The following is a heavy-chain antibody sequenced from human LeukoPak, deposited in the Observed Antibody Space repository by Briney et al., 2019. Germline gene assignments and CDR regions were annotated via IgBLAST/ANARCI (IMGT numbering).Heavy chain of an antibody. CDR2: IKQDRSEK. CDR3: ARDYGGSSPFDY. V-gene: IGHV3-7*01. CDR1: GFTFSSYA. Sequence: GGSLRLSCAASGFTFSSYAMSWVRQAPGKGLELVANIKQDRSEKYYVDSVKGRFTISRDNAKNSLYLQMNSLRAEDTAVYYCARDYGGSSPFDYWGQGTLVTVSS. J-gene: IGHJ4*02. D-gene: IGHD4-23*01.